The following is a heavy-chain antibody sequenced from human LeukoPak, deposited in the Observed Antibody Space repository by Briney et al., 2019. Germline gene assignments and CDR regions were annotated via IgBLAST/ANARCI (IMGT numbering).Heavy chain of an antibody. Sequence: GGSLRLSCAASGFTFSRYGMHWVRQAPGKGLEWVSLISYDGSNEYYADSVKGRFTISRDNSKNTHYLQMNSLRAEDTAVYYCARDLWGSSNSRYLDSWGQGTLVTVSS. V-gene: IGHV3-33*01. J-gene: IGHJ4*02. CDR3: ARDLWGSSNSRYLDS. CDR2: ISYDGSNE. CDR1: GFTFSRYG. D-gene: IGHD3-16*01.